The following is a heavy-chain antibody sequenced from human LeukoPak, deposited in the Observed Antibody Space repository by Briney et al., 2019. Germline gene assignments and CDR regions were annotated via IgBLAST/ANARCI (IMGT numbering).Heavy chain of an antibody. CDR2: ISSSSSYI. CDR1: GFTFSSYS. CDR3: AKGRYYDILTGYDE. Sequence: GGSLRLSCAASGFTFSSYSMSWVRQAPGKGLEWVSSISSSSSYIYYADSVKGRFTISRDNAKNSLYLQMNSLRAEDTAVYYCAKGRYYDILTGYDEWGQGTLVTVSS. D-gene: IGHD3-9*01. V-gene: IGHV3-21*01. J-gene: IGHJ4*02.